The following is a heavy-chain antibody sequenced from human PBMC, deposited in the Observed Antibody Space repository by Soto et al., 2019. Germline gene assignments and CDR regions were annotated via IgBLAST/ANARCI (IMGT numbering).Heavy chain of an antibody. V-gene: IGHV3-23*01. CDR2: MSGSDSDT. D-gene: IGHD2-15*01. J-gene: IGHJ4*02. CDR1: GFTFSTYA. CDR3: AKASLGSCRGSFCYHFDS. Sequence: EVQLLESGGGLVHPGGSLRLSCTASGFTFSTYAMSWVRQAPGNKLEWVSAMSGSDSDTYYPDSVKGRFAISRDNSKNTLYLQMNSLRVEDTAVYYCAKASLGSCRGSFCYHFDSWGQGTLVTVSS.